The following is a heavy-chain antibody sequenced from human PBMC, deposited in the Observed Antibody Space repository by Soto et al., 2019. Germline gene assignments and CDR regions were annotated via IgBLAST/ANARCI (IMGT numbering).Heavy chain of an antibody. V-gene: IGHV4-30-2*01. D-gene: IGHD3-22*01. CDR3: AREVGYYDSSGYYSDWFDP. CDR1: GGSISSGGYS. Sequence: QLQLQESGSGLVKPSQTLSLTCAVSGGSISSGGYSWSWIRQPPGKGLEWIGYIYHSGSTYYNPSLKRRVTISVDRSKNQFSLKLSSVTAADTAVYYCAREVGYYDSSGYYSDWFDPWGQGTLVTVSS. J-gene: IGHJ5*02. CDR2: IYHSGST.